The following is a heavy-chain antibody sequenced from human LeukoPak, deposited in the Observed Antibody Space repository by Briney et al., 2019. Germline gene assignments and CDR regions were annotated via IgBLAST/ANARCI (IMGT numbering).Heavy chain of an antibody. D-gene: IGHD4-17*01. V-gene: IGHV1-69*01. CDR2: IIPIFGTA. CDR3: ATTVTPFYYYYYMDV. Sequence: GASVKVSCKASGGTFSNYAISWVRQAPGQGLEWMGGIIPIFGTANYAQKFQGRVTITADESTSTAYMELSSLRSEDTAVYYCATTVTPFYYYYYMDVWGKGTTVTISS. J-gene: IGHJ6*03. CDR1: GGTFSNYA.